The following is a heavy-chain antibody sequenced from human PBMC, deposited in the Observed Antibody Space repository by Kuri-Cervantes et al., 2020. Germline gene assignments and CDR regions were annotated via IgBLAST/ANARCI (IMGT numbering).Heavy chain of an antibody. CDR1: GFTFSSYG. Sequence: GESLKISCAASGFTFSSYGMHWVRQAPGKGLEWVAFIRYDGSNKYYADSVKGRFTISRDNSKNTLYLQMNSLRAEDTAVYYCARGYCSGGSCYDAFDIWGQGTLVTVSS. CDR2: IRYDGSNK. V-gene: IGHV3-30*02. CDR3: ARGYCSGGSCYDAFDI. D-gene: IGHD2-15*01. J-gene: IGHJ3*02.